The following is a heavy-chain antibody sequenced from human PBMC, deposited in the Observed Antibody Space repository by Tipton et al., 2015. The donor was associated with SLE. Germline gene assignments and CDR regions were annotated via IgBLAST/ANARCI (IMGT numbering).Heavy chain of an antibody. CDR2: IRYDGSNK. CDR1: GFTFSSYG. D-gene: IGHD2-15*01. CDR3: AVAGGSYSYYFDY. J-gene: IGHJ4*02. Sequence: GSLRLSCAASGFTFSSYGMHWVRQAPGKGLEWVAFIRYDGSNKYYADSVKGRFTISRDNSKNTLYLQMNSLRAEDTAVYYCAVAGGSYSYYFDYWGQGTLVTVSS. V-gene: IGHV3-30*02.